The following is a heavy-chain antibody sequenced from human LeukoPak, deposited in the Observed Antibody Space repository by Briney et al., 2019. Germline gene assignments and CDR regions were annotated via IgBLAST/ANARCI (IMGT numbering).Heavy chain of an antibody. D-gene: IGHD3-16*01. Sequence: ASVKVSCKASGYTFTGYYMHWVRQAPGQGLEWMGWISAYNGNTNYAQKLQGRVTMTTDTSTSTAYMELRSLRSDDTAVYYCARAQNWGSYRQAKTYFDYWGQGTLVTVSS. V-gene: IGHV1-18*04. CDR2: ISAYNGNT. CDR3: ARAQNWGSYRQAKTYFDY. CDR1: GYTFTGYY. J-gene: IGHJ4*02.